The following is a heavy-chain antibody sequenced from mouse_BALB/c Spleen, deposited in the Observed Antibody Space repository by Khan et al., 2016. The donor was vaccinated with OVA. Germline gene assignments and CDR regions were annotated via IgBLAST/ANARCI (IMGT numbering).Heavy chain of an antibody. J-gene: IGHJ2*01. CDR3: ASVYGGDFDY. V-gene: IGHV3-2*02. CDR2: ISYSGNN. D-gene: IGHD1-1*01. Sequence: EVKLLESGPGLVKPSQSLSLTCTVTGYSIASDYAWNWIRQFPGNKLEWMGFISYSGNNNYNPSLKSRISITRDTSKNQFFLQLNSVTSEDTATYYCASVYGGDFDYWGQGTTLTVSS. CDR1: GYSIASDYA.